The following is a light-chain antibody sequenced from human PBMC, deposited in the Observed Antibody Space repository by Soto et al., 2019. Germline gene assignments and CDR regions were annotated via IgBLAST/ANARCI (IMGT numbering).Light chain of an antibody. CDR2: RND. CDR3: ASWDDNLSGVV. Sequence: QSVLTQPPSVSGTPGQKVTISCSGSTSNVGRNYVYWYQQVPGTAPKLLIYRNDRRPSGVPDRFSGSKSDTSASLAISGLRAEDGVDYSCASWDDNLSGVVFGGGTQLTVL. V-gene: IGLV1-47*01. CDR1: TSNVGRNY. J-gene: IGLJ2*01.